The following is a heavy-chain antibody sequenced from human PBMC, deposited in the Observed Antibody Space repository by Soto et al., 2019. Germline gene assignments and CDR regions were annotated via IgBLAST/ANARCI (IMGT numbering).Heavy chain of an antibody. V-gene: IGHV3-74*01. CDR1: GLTINSYW. Sequence: PGGSLRLSCAASGLTINSYWMHWVRQAPGKGLLWVSRVNSGGSITSYADSVKGRFTISRDNDEKTLYLHMNSLGAEDTAVYHCAREYSSSWYAFDMWGQGTMVTVSS. CDR2: VNSGGSIT. J-gene: IGHJ3*02. D-gene: IGHD6-13*01. CDR3: AREYSSSWYAFDM.